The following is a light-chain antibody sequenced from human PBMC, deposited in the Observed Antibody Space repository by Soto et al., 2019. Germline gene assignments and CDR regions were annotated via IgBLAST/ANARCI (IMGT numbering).Light chain of an antibody. J-gene: IGKJ1*01. V-gene: IGKV1-6*02. CDR1: QDIRNE. Sequence: AIQMTQSPSSLSASAGDRVTITCRASQDIRNELGWYQQKPGKAPKFLIYAASSLRSGVPSRFSGSGSGTDFTLTITGLQHEDFATYYCLQERDYPRTFGQGTKVDI. CDR2: AAS. CDR3: LQERDYPRT.